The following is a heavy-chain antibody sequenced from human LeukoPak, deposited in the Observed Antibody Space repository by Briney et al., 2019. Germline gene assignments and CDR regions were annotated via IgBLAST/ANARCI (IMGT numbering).Heavy chain of an antibody. CDR2: IGSSDDGT. CDR1: GFSLSSYA. Sequence: PGGSLRLSCAASGFSLSSYAMSWVRQAPGKGLEWVSAIGSSDDGTYHAGSVRGRFTISRDNAKNSLYLQMNSLRAEDTALYYCARDRGYEHFDAFDIWGQGTMVTVSS. V-gene: IGHV3-23*01. D-gene: IGHD5-12*01. CDR3: ARDRGYEHFDAFDI. J-gene: IGHJ3*02.